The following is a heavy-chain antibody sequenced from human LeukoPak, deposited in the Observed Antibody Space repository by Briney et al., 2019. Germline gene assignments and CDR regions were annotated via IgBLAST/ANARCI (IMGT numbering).Heavy chain of an antibody. CDR2: IKQDGSEK. CDR1: GFTFSSYW. J-gene: IGHJ4*02. V-gene: IGHV3-7*03. Sequence: TGGSLGLSCAASGFTFSSYWMSWVRQAPGKGLEWVANIKQDGSEKYYVDSVKGRFTISRDNAKNSLYLQMNSLRAEGTAVYYCARESWEYYFDYWGQGTLVTVSS. CDR3: ARESWEYYFDY. D-gene: IGHD1-26*01.